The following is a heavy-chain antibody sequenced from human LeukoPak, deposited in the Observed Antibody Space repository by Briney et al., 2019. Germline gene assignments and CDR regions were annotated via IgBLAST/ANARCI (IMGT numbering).Heavy chain of an antibody. CDR1: GYSFTGYY. D-gene: IGHD2-15*01. J-gene: IGHJ4*02. V-gene: IGHV1-2*02. CDR2: INPNSGGT. Sequence: ASVKVSCKASGYSFTGYYMHWVRQAPGQGLEWMGWINPNSGGTNYAQNFQGRVTMTRDTSISTAYMELSSLRSDDTAVYYCARVRGTGWYYFDHWGKGTLVTVSS. CDR3: ARVRGTGWYYFDH.